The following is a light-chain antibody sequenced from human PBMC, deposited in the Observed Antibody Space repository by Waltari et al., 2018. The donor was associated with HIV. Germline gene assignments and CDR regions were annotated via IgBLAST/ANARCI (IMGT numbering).Light chain of an antibody. CDR3: QQANSFPPS. CDR2: AGS. V-gene: IGKV1D-12*01. CDR1: QGVSAW. Sequence: DIQMTQSPSSVSASVGDRVTIPCRARQGVSAWLAWYQQRPGKAPKLLIYAGSSLQSGVPPRFSGSGSRTESTFTISSLQPEDFATYYCQQANSFPPSFGGGTKVEIK. J-gene: IGKJ4*01.